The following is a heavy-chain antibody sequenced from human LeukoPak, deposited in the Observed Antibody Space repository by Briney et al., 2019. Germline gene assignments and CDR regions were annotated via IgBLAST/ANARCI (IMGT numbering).Heavy chain of an antibody. D-gene: IGHD4-17*01. CDR3: AKDGATVPTMWELNYYYGMDV. J-gene: IGHJ6*02. Sequence: GGSLRLSCAASGFTVSSNYMSWVRQAPGKGLEWVSVIYSGGSTYYADSVKGRFTISRDNSKNTLYLQMNSLRAEDTAVYYCAKDGATVPTMWELNYYYGMDVWGQGTTVTVSS. CDR1: GFTVSSNY. CDR2: IYSGGST. V-gene: IGHV3-66*01.